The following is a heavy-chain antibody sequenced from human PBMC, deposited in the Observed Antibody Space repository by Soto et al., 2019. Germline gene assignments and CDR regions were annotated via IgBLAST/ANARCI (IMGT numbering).Heavy chain of an antibody. Sequence: GGSLRLSCAASWLNVSTNYMSWVRQSPGKGLEWVSVIYSGGYTSYADSVKGRFAISRDNSKNTVFLQMNRLRVEDTAVYYCARDWGGNAGLHWYFDLWGRGTLVTSPQ. V-gene: IGHV3-53*01. J-gene: IGHJ2*01. CDR1: WLNVSTNY. CDR2: IYSGGYT. CDR3: ARDWGGNAGLHWYFDL. D-gene: IGHD3-16*01.